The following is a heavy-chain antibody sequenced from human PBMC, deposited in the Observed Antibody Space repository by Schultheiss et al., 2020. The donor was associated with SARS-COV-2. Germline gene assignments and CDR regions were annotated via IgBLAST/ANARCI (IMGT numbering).Heavy chain of an antibody. CDR3: AKVTSRSTYYYDSSGYKPNWYFDL. Sequence: GGSLRLSCAASGFTFSSYGMHWVRQAPGKGLEWVAVIWYDGSNKYYADSVKGRFTISRDNSKNTLYLQMNSLRAEDTAVYYCAKVTSRSTYYYDSSGYKPNWYFDLWGRGTLVTVSS. CDR2: IWYDGSNK. J-gene: IGHJ2*01. V-gene: IGHV3-33*06. D-gene: IGHD3-22*01. CDR1: GFTFSSYG.